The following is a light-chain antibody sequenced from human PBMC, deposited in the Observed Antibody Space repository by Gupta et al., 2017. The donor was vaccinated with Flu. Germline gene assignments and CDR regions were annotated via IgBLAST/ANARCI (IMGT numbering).Light chain of an antibody. Sequence: QSALTQPPSASGSPGPSVTISCTGTSSDVGGYNYVSWYQQYPGKAPKLLIYEVSSRPSGVPDRFSGSKSANTASLTVSGLQAEDEADYYCSSYAGSNNFKVFGGGTKLTVL. J-gene: IGLJ3*02. CDR1: SSDVGGYNY. CDR3: SSYAGSNNFKV. V-gene: IGLV2-8*01. CDR2: EVS.